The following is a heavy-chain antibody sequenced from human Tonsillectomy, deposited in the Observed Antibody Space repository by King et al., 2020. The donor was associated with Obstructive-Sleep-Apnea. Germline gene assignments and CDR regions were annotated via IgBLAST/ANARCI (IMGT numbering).Heavy chain of an antibody. Sequence: MQLQESGPGLVKPSETLSLTCTVSGGSISSYYWSWIRQPPGKGLEGIGEIYYIGSTNYHPSPKIRGTISVVTSKTQFSLKLSSVTAADTAVYYCAGGVGASWFDPWGQGTLVTVSS. CDR1: GGSISSYY. CDR2: IYYIGST. V-gene: IGHV4-59*01. J-gene: IGHJ5*02. D-gene: IGHD1-26*01. CDR3: AGGVGASWFDP.